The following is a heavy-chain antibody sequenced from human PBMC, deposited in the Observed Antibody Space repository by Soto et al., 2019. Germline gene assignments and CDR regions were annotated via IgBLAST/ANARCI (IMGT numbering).Heavy chain of an antibody. Sequence: QVQLVESGGGVVQPGRSLRLSCAASGFTFSSYGMHWVRQAPGKGLEWVAVIWYDGSNKYYADSVKGRFTISRDNSKNTLYLQMNSLRAEDTAVYYCARGGESGSGSYQGAGGMDVWGQGTTVTVSS. CDR3: ARGGESGSGSYQGAGGMDV. V-gene: IGHV3-33*01. J-gene: IGHJ6*02. CDR2: IWYDGSNK. CDR1: GFTFSSYG. D-gene: IGHD3-10*01.